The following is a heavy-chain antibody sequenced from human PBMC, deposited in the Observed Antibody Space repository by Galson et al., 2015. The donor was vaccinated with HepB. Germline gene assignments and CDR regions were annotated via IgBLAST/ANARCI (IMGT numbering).Heavy chain of an antibody. Sequence: SVKVSCKASGYTFTSYGISWVRQAPGQGLEWMGWISAYNGNTNYAQKLQGRVTMTTDTSTSTAYMELRSLRSDDTAMYYCARQPIAAAGTSGLKNFDYWGQGTLVTVSS. D-gene: IGHD6-13*01. CDR1: GYTFTSYG. J-gene: IGHJ4*02. CDR3: ARQPIAAAGTSGLKNFDY. CDR2: ISAYNGNT. V-gene: IGHV1-18*04.